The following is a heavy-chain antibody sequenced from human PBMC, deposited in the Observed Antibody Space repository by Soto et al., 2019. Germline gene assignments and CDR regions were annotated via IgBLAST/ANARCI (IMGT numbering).Heavy chain of an antibody. D-gene: IGHD3-10*01. CDR2: IGAGGDRT. Sequence: WGSLRLSCATSGFTFSSYAMSWVRQTPGERLEWVSYIGAGGDRTYYADSVKGRLTISRDSSKNTLYLQMNDLRAEDTAIYYCAKQQGSGAPFYDAMDVWGQGTTVTVSS. CDR1: GFTFSSYA. CDR3: AKQQGSGAPFYDAMDV. J-gene: IGHJ6*02. V-gene: IGHV3-23*01.